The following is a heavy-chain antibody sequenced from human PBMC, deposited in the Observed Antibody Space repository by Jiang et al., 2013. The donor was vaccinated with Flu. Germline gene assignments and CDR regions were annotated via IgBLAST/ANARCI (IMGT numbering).Heavy chain of an antibody. CDR2: IHHSGST. CDR1: GDSINSHY. CDR3: ARFCSRTTCYIDTFDI. J-gene: IGHJ3*02. V-gene: IGHV4-59*11. Sequence: GPGLVKPSETVSLTCTVSGDSINSHYWSWIRQPPGKGMEWIGYIHHSGSTTYNPSLKSRVTISEDRSKNQFSLKLSSVTAADTAVYYCARFCSRTTCYIDTFDIWGQGTMVTVSS. D-gene: IGHD2-2*01.